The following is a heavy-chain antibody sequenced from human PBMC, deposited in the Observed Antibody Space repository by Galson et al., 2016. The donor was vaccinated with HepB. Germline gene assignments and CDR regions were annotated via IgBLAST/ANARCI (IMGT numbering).Heavy chain of an antibody. CDR2: ISIDGTKT. V-gene: IGHV3-30*04. Sequence: SLRLSCAASGFTFSSYGMHWVRQAPGKGLERVAVISIDGTKTYYADSVKGRFTISRDSSRHTLSLHLNILRVEDTAVYYCAKWGRGWYHFDIWGQGTLVSVSS. D-gene: IGHD6-19*01. J-gene: IGHJ4*02. CDR1: GFTFSSYG. CDR3: AKWGRGWYHFDI.